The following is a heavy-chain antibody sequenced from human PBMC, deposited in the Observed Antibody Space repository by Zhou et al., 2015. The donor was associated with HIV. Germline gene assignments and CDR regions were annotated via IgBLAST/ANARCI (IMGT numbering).Heavy chain of an antibody. J-gene: IGHJ4*02. Sequence: QVQLVQSGAEVKKPGSSVKVSCKASGGTFSSYAISWVRQAPGQGLEWMGGIIPIFGTANYAQKFQGRVTITADESTSTAYMELSSLRSEDTAVYYCARRGVVGRMIVVVMMTTWGQGTLVTVSS. CDR1: GGTFSSYA. CDR2: IIPIFGTA. V-gene: IGHV1-69*01. CDR3: ARRGVVGRMIVVVMMTT. D-gene: IGHD3-22*01.